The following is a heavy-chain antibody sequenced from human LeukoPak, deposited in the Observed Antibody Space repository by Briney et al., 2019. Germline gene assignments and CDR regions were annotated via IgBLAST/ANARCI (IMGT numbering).Heavy chain of an antibody. CDR1: GFTFNGYW. CDR2: IKEDGSAQ. J-gene: IGHJ3*02. Sequence: GGSLRLSCAASGFTFNGYWMSWVRQAPGKGLEWVANIKEDGSAQYYVGSVKGRFTISRDNAKNSLYLQMNSLRAEDTAVYYCDAFDIWGQGTMVTVSS. CDR3: DAFDI. V-gene: IGHV3-7*01.